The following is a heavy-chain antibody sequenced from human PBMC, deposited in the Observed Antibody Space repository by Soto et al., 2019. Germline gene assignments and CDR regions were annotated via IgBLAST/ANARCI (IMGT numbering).Heavy chain of an antibody. J-gene: IGHJ4*02. CDR3: ARLEVDSSGYYYFDY. Sequence: TLSLTCTVSGGSISSSSYYWGWIRQPPGKGLEWIGSIYYSGSTYYNPSLKSRVTISVDTSKNQFSLKLSSVTAADTAVYYCARLEVDSSGYYYFDYWGQGTLVTVSS. CDR1: GGSISSSSYY. CDR2: IYYSGST. D-gene: IGHD3-22*01. V-gene: IGHV4-39*01.